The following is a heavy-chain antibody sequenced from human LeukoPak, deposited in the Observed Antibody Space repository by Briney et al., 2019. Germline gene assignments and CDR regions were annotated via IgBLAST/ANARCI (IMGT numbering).Heavy chain of an antibody. D-gene: IGHD4-17*01. CDR3: ARESDYVHYCYMDV. V-gene: IGHV3-33*01. J-gene: IGHJ6*03. CDR2: IWYDGSNK. CDR1: GFTFSRYG. Sequence: HSGGSLRLSCAASGFTFSRYGMHWVRQAPGKGLEWVAVIWYDGSNKYYADSEKGRFTISRDNSKNTLYLQMNSLRAEDTAVYYCARESDYVHYCYMDVWGKGTTVTVSS.